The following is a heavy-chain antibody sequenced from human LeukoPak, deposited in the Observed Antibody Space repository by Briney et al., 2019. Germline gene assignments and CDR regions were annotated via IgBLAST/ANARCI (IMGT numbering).Heavy chain of an antibody. CDR3: ARVSGSRLFDY. J-gene: IGHJ4*02. V-gene: IGHV3-7*01. Sequence: GGSLRLSCAASGFTFSSYWMSWVRQAPGKGLEWVAIIKQDGSEKYYVDSVKGRFTISRDNAKNSLYLQMNSLRAEDTAVYYCARVSGSRLFDYWGQGTLVTVSS. CDR2: IKQDGSEK. CDR1: GFTFSSYW. D-gene: IGHD1-26*01.